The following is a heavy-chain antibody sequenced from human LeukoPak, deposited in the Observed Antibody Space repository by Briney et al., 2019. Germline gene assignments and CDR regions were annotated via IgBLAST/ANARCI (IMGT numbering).Heavy chain of an antibody. D-gene: IGHD6-19*01. CDR2: IKQDGSEK. J-gene: IGHJ4*02. CDR1: RFTFSTYW. V-gene: IGHV3-7*01. Sequence: GGSLRLSCAASRFTFSTYWMSWVRQAPGKGLEWVANIKQDGSEKSYVDSVKGRFTISRDNAKNSLYLQMNSLRAEDTAVYYCARDLYSSGWSVFDYWGQGTLVTVSS. CDR3: ARDLYSSGWSVFDY.